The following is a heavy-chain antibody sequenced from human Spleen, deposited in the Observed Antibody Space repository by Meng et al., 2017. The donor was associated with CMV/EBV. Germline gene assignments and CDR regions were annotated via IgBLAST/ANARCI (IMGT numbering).Heavy chain of an antibody. CDR2: ISGSRSTI. CDR3: ARVDYQTNRGRWFDP. CDR1: GFTFSDYY. Sequence: GFTFSDYYMSWIRQAPGKGLEWVSYISGSRSTIYYGDSVKGRFTISRDNAKNSLYLQMNSLRAEDTAVYYCARVDYQTNRGRWFDPWGQGTLVTVSS. J-gene: IGHJ5*02. D-gene: IGHD2-2*01. V-gene: IGHV3-11*01.